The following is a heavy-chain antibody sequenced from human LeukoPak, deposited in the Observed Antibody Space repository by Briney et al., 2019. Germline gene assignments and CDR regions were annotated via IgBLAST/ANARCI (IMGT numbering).Heavy chain of an antibody. CDR2: MNPNSGNT. CDR3: ARMGTIGFYYYMDV. V-gene: IGHV1-8*01. CDR1: GYTFTSYD. D-gene: IGHD5-12*01. J-gene: IGHJ6*03. Sequence: GASVKVSCKASGYTFTSYDINWVRQATGQGLEWMGWMNPNSGNTGYAQKFQGRVTMTRNTSISTAYMELSSLRSEDTAVYYCARMGTIGFYYYMDVWGKGTTVTVSS.